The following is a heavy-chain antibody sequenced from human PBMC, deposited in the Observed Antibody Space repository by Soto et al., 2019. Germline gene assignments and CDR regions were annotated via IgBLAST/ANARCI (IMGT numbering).Heavy chain of an antibody. D-gene: IGHD6-19*01. CDR2: ISGSGGST. V-gene: IGHV3-23*01. CDR3: AKAVPSQWLVRKYFEL. Sequence: PAGSLRLSCAASGFTFSSYAMSWVRQAPGKGLEWVSAISGSGGSTYYADSVKGRLTISRDNSKNTLYLQMNSLRAEDTAVYYCAKAVPSQWLVRKYFELWGRGTLVTVSS. J-gene: IGHJ2*01. CDR1: GFTFSSYA.